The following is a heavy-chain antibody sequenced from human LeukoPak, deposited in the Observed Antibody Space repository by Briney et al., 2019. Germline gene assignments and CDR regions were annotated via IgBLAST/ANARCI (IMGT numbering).Heavy chain of an antibody. CDR2: IRSKTYGGTT. V-gene: IGHV3-49*04. CDR3: TRDLVYFYGSGFDY. CDR1: GFTFGDYA. J-gene: IGHJ4*02. Sequence: GSLRLSCTASGFTFGDYAMSWVRQAPGKGLEWVGFIRSKTYGGTTEYAASVKGRFTISRDDSKSIAYLQMNSLKTEDTAVYYCTRDLVYFYGSGFDYWGQGTLVTVSS. D-gene: IGHD3-10*01.